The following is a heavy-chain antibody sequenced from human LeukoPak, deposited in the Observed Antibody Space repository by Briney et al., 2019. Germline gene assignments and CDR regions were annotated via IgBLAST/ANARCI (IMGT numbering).Heavy chain of an antibody. Sequence: PETPSLTPTVSRGSPSGSSGYYWGWIRQPPGRGLERIGSINYSGNTHYSPYLRSPDTITEDTSKKLLSLRFSAVTAEDTAAYCGARRGPTSGRGYAFDYWGQGTLVTVST. V-gene: IGHV4-39*01. CDR3: ARRGPTSGRGYAFDY. CDR2: INYSGNT. CDR1: RGSPSGSSGYY. J-gene: IGHJ4*02. D-gene: IGHD6-19*01.